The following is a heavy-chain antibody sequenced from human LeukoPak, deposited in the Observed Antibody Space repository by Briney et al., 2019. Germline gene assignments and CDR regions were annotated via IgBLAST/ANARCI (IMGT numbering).Heavy chain of an antibody. CDR3: AKLSYDILTGPYYFDY. Sequence: PGGSLRLSCAASGFTFSSYAMSWVRQAPGKGLEWVSAISGSGGSTYYADSVKGRFTISRDNSKNTLYLQMNSLRAEDTAVYYCAKLSYDILTGPYYFDYWGQGTLVTVSS. CDR2: ISGSGGST. D-gene: IGHD3-9*01. CDR1: GFTFSSYA. J-gene: IGHJ4*02. V-gene: IGHV3-23*01.